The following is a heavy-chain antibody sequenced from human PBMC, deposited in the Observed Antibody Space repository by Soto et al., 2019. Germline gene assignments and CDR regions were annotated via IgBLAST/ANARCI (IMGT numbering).Heavy chain of an antibody. J-gene: IGHJ4*02. V-gene: IGHV3-30*18. CDR2: ISYDGGNK. CDR3: AKDDSSGYYYSPDY. Sequence: QVQLVESGGGVVQPGRSLRLSCAASGFTFSSYGMHWVRQAPGKGLEWVAVISYDGGNKYYADSVKGRFTISRDNSKNTLYLQMNSLRAEDTAVYYCAKDDSSGYYYSPDYWGQGTLVTVSS. D-gene: IGHD3-22*01. CDR1: GFTFSSYG.